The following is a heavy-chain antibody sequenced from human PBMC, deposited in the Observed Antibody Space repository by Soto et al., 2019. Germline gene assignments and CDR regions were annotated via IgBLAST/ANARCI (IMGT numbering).Heavy chain of an antibody. V-gene: IGHV1-2*02. CDR2: INPNSGGT. J-gene: IGHJ4*02. D-gene: IGHD6-6*01. CDR3: ARTSIAARPYDY. Sequence: ASVKVSCKXSGYTFTGYYMHWVRQAPGQGLEWMGWINPNSGGTNYAQKFQGRVTMTRDTSISTAYMELSRLRSDDTAVYYCARTSIAARPYDYWGQGTLVTVSS. CDR1: GYTFTGYY.